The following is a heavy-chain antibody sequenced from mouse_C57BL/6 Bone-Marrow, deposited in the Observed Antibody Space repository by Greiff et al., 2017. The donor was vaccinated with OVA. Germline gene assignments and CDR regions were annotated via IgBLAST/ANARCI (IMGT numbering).Heavy chain of an antibody. J-gene: IGHJ2*01. Sequence: QVHVKQSGAELVRPGASVTLSCKASGYTFTDYEMHWVKQTPVHGLEWIGAIDPETGGTAYNQKFKGKAILTADKSSSTAYMELRSLTSEDSAVYYCTRDPFTADDYWGQGTTLTVSS. CDR1: GYTFTDYE. V-gene: IGHV1-15*01. D-gene: IGHD1-2*01. CDR3: TRDPFTADDY. CDR2: IDPETGGT.